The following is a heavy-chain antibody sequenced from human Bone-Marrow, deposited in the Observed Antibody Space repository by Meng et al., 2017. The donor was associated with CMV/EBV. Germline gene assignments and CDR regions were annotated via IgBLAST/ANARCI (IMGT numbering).Heavy chain of an antibody. Sequence: SGGTFSSYAISWVRQAPGQGLEWMGGIVPFFGAANYAQKFQGRITITTDEFTTTAYIELSSLRSEDTAVYYCASSYYYDSSGYVYFDFWCQGTLVTVSS. CDR3: ASSYYYDSSGYVYFDF. CDR1: GGTFSSYA. CDR2: IVPFFGAA. J-gene: IGHJ4*02. V-gene: IGHV1-69*05. D-gene: IGHD3-22*01.